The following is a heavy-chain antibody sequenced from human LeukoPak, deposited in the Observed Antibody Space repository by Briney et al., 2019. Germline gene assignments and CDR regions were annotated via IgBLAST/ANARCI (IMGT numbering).Heavy chain of an antibody. CDR3: ARASGTTAFDI. Sequence: SETLSLTCTVSGDSISSYYWSWIRQPPGKGLEWIGHIYYSGSTNYNPSLKSRVTISIDTSKNQFSLKLSSVTAADTAVYYCARASGTTAFDIWGQGTMVTVSS. V-gene: IGHV4-59*01. CDR2: IYYSGST. J-gene: IGHJ3*02. D-gene: IGHD1-1*01. CDR1: GDSISSYY.